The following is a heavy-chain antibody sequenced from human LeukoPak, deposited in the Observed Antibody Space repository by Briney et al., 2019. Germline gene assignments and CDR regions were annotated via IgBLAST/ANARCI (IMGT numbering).Heavy chain of an antibody. D-gene: IGHD3-10*01. Sequence: GWCLRLSCAASGFTFDDYAMHWVRQAPGKGLEGVSGISWNSGSIGYADSVKGRFTISRDNAKNSLYLQMNSLRAEDTALYYCAKSIDYYGSGNYLIVWGQGTTVTVSS. CDR3: AKSIDYYGSGNYLIV. J-gene: IGHJ6*02. CDR1: GFTFDDYA. V-gene: IGHV3-9*01. CDR2: ISWNSGSI.